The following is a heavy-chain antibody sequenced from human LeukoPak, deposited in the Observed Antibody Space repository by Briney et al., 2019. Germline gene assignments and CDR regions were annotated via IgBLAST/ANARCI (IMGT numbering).Heavy chain of an antibody. J-gene: IGHJ6*04. CDR1: GFIFSSYS. Sequence: GGSLRLSCAVSGFIFSSYSMNWVRQAPGKGLEWVSYISSSSSTIYYADSVKGRFTISRDNAKNSLYLQMNSLRAEDTAVYYCAELGITMIGGVWGKGTTVTISS. D-gene: IGHD3-10*02. CDR2: ISSSSSTI. CDR3: AELGITMIGGV. V-gene: IGHV3-48*04.